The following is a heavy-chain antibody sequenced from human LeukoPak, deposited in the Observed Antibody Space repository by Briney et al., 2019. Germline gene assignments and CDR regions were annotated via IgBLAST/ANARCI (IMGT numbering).Heavy chain of an antibody. D-gene: IGHD2-2*01. V-gene: IGHV1-2*02. CDR2: INPNSGDT. CDR1: GGTFSSYA. CDR3: ALMGGCSSSSCSPESY. J-gene: IGHJ4*02. Sequence: ASVKDSCKASGGTFSSYAISWVRQAPGQGLEWMGWINPNSGDTNYAQKFQGRVTMTRVTSISTAYMDLSRLRSDDTAFYYCALMGGCSSSSCSPESYWGQGTLVTVSS.